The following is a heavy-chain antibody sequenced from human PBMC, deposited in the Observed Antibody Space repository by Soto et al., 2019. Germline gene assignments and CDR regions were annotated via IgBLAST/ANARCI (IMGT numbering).Heavy chain of an antibody. D-gene: IGHD2-15*01. V-gene: IGHV1-69*13. CDR1: GGTFSSCA. CDR3: AGEEQRYCGGGSCAPRLYGMDV. CDR2: IIPIVGTA. Sequence: ASVKVSCKASGGTFSSCAISWVRQAPGQGLEWMGGIIPIVGTANYAQKFQGRVTITAEESTSTAYMGLSSLRSEDTAVYYCAGEEQRYCGGGSCAPRLYGMDVWG. J-gene: IGHJ6*02.